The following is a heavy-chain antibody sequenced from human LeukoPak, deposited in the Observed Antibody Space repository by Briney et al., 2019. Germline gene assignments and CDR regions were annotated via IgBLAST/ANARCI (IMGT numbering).Heavy chain of an antibody. V-gene: IGHV3-64*01. CDR3: ARDGTTYYDSWSGYHNWFDP. CDR1: GFTFSSYA. CDR2: ISSNGGST. D-gene: IGHD3-3*01. Sequence: PGGSLRLSCAASGFTFSSYAMHWVRQAPGKGLEYVSAISSNGGSTYYANSVKGRFTISRDNSKNTLYLQMGSLRAEDMAVYYCARDGTTYYDSWSGYHNWFDPWGQGTLVTVSS. J-gene: IGHJ5*02.